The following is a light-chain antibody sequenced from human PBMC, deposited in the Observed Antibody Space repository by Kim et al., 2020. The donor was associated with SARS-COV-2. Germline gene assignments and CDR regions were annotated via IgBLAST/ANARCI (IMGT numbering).Light chain of an antibody. CDR3: CSYAGNSYV. Sequence: PGQSITISCTGTSSDVGCYNLVSWYQQHPGKAPKFMIYEVSKRPSGVSNRFSGSKSGNTASLTISGLQAEDEADYYCCSYAGNSYVFGTGTKVTVL. V-gene: IGLV2-23*02. CDR2: EVS. J-gene: IGLJ1*01. CDR1: SSDVGCYNL.